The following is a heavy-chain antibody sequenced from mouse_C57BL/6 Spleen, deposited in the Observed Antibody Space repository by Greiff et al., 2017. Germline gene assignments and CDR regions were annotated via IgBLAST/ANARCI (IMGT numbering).Heavy chain of an antibody. V-gene: IGHV1-59*01. CDR3: ARSGDYDFDY. D-gene: IGHD2-4*01. CDR1: GYTFTSYW. Sequence: QVQLQQPGAELVRPGTSVKLSCKASGYTFTSYWMHWVKQRPGQGLEWIGEIDPSDSYTNYNQKFKGKATLTVDTSSSTAYMQLSSLTSEDSAVYYCARSGDYDFDYWGQGTTLTVSA. CDR2: IDPSDSYT. J-gene: IGHJ2*01.